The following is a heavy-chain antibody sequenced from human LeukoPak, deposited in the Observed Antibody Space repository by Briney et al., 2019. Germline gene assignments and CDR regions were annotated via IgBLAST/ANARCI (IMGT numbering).Heavy chain of an antibody. CDR1: GFTFSSYS. CDR2: ISSSSSSYI. V-gene: IGHV3-21*01. CDR3: ARDPTGSYYHHHFDY. J-gene: IGHJ4*02. D-gene: IGHD3-10*01. Sequence: GGSLRLSCAASGFTFSSYSMNWVRQAPGKGLEWVSSISSSSSSYIYYADSVKGRFTISRDNAKNSLYLQMNSLRAEDTAVYYCARDPTGSYYHHHFDYWGQGTLVTVSS.